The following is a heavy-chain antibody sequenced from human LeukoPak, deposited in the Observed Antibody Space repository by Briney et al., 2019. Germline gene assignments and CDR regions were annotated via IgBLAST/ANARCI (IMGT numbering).Heavy chain of an antibody. Sequence: GGSLRLSCTVSGFTVSSNSMSWVRQAPGKGLEWVSFIYSGGNTHYSDSVKGRFTISRDNSKDTLHLQMDSLRAEDTAIYSCAKDSGDYSWNDEGNWFDPWGQGTLVTVSS. J-gene: IGHJ5*02. CDR1: GFTVSSNS. V-gene: IGHV3-53*05. D-gene: IGHD1-1*01. CDR3: AKDSGDYSWNDEGNWFDP. CDR2: IYSGGNT.